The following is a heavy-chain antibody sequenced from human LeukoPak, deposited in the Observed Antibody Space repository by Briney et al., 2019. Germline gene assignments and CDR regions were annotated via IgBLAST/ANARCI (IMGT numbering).Heavy chain of an antibody. CDR2: IYYSGST. Sequence: SETLSLTCTVSGGSISSSSYYWGWIRQPPGKGLEWIGSIYYSGSTYYNPSLKSRVTISVDTSKNQFSLQLSSVTAADTAVYYCARERSRNQHFFYWGQGTLVTVSS. J-gene: IGHJ4*02. CDR1: GGSISSSSYY. CDR3: ARERSRNQHFFY. D-gene: IGHD1-14*01. V-gene: IGHV4-39*02.